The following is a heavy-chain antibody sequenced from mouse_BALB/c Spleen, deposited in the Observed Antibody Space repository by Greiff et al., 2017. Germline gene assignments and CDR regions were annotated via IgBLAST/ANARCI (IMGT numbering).Heavy chain of an antibody. V-gene: IGHV1-31*01. J-gene: IGHJ4*01. D-gene: IGHD3-1*01. Sequence: VQLQQSGPELVKPGASVKISCKASGYSFTGYYMHWVNQSHVKSLEWIGRINPYNGATSYNQNFKDKASLTVDKSSSTAYMELHSLTSEDSAVYYCARGALYAMDYWGQGTSVTVSS. CDR1: GYSFTGYY. CDR2: INPYNGAT. CDR3: ARGALYAMDY.